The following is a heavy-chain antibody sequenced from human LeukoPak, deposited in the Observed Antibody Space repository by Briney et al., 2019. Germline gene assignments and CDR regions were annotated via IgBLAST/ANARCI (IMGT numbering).Heavy chain of an antibody. CDR2: ISISSSTI. CDR3: ARGNIGYCSSTSCYEGDY. V-gene: IGHV3-48*01. CDR1: GFTFSSYS. J-gene: IGHJ4*02. D-gene: IGHD2-2*01. Sequence: GGSLRLSCAASGFTFSSYSMNWVRQAPGQGLEWVSYISISSSTIYYADSVKGRFTISRDNAKNSLYLQMNSLRAEDTAVYYCARGNIGYCSSTSCYEGDYWGQGTLVTVSS.